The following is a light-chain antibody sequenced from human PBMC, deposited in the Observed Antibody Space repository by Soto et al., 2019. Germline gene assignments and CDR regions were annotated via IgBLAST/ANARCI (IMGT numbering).Light chain of an antibody. V-gene: IGKV3-20*01. CDR3: QQYGSSIT. J-gene: IGKJ5*01. CDR2: GAS. Sequence: EIVLTQSPGTLSLSPGERATLSCRASQSVSSSYLAWYQQKHGQAPRLLIYGASSRAIGIPDRFSGSWSGTDFTLTISRLEPEDFAVYYCQQYGSSITFGQGTRLEIK. CDR1: QSVSSSY.